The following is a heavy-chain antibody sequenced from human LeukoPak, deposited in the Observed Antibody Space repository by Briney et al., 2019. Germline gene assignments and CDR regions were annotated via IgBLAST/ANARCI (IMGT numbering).Heavy chain of an antibody. D-gene: IGHD6-19*01. V-gene: IGHV4-39*07. CDR3: ARATSRSSGTIDY. CDR1: GGSISSSSYY. CDR2: IYYSGST. J-gene: IGHJ4*02. Sequence: SETLSLTCTVSGGSISSSSYYWGWIRQPPGKGLEWIGSIYYSGSTYYNPSLKSRVTISVDTSKNQFSLKLSSVTAADTAVYYCARATSRSSGTIDYWGQGTLVTVSS.